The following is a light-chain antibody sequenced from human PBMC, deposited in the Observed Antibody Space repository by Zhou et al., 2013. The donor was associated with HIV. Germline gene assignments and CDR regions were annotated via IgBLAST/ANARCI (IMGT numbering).Light chain of an antibody. CDR2: AAS. Sequence: DIQLTQSPSFLSASVGDRVTITCRASQGISSHLAWYQQKPGKAPNLLIFAASTLQSGVPSRFSGSGSGTEFTLTISSLQPEDFATYYCQQSYSTPRTFGQGTKVEIK. J-gene: IGKJ1*01. CDR1: QGISSH. V-gene: IGKV1-9*01. CDR3: QQSYSTPRT.